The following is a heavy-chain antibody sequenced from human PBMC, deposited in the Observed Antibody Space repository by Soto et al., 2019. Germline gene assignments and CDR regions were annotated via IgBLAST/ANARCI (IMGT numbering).Heavy chain of an antibody. Sequence: GGSLRLSCTASGFTFGDYAMSWFRQAPGKGLEWVGFIRSKAYGGTTEYAESVKGRLTISRDDSKSIAHLQMNSLKTEDTAVYYCTRDSIPEDSGYGEAFDIWGQGTMVTVSS. J-gene: IGHJ3*02. CDR3: TRDSIPEDSGYGEAFDI. D-gene: IGHD3-22*01. CDR1: GFTFGDYA. V-gene: IGHV3-49*03. CDR2: IRSKAYGGTT.